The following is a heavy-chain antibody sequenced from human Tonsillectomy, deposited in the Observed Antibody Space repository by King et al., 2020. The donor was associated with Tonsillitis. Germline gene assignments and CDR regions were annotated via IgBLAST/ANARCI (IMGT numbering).Heavy chain of an antibody. D-gene: IGHD3-3*01. CDR2: ISSSGNTI. CDR3: ARTRPGSYYDFWSGDLFMDV. V-gene: IGHV3-48*03. J-gene: IGHJ6*03. Sequence: VQLVESGGGLVQPGGSLRLSCVASGFTFSSYEMNWVRQAPGKGLEWVSYISSSGNTIYYADSVKGRFTISRDNAQNSLFLQMNSLRAEDTAVYYCARTRPGSYYDFWSGDLFMDVWGKGTTVTVSS. CDR1: GFTFSSYE.